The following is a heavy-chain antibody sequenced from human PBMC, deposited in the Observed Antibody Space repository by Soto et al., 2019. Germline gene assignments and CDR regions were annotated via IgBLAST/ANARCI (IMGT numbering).Heavy chain of an antibody. J-gene: IGHJ5*02. D-gene: IGHD6-19*01. V-gene: IGHV4-39*01. Sequence: SETLSLTCTVSGASISSSSYYWGWIRQPPGKGLEWIGSFSYSGSTYYNPSLKSRLTISVDTSKSQFSLRLSSVTAADTAVYYCARHGFSRGWQPFDPWRRGSLLTVAS. CDR3: ARHGFSRGWQPFDP. CDR2: FSYSGST. CDR1: GASISSSSYY.